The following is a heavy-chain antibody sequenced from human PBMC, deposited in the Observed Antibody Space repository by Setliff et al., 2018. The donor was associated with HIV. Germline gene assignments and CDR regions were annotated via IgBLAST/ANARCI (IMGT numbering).Heavy chain of an antibody. D-gene: IGHD2-21*02. CDR3: ASSFGGNSLRHEAAFDI. CDR2: ISASSVNT. Sequence: ASVKVSCKASGYTFINYHITWVRQAPGQGLEWVGSISASSVNTNYTQGRVTMTTDKSTGTAYMDLSSLTSDDTAVYYCASSFGGNSLRHEAAFDIWGPGTMVTVSS. V-gene: IGHV1-18*01. CDR1: GYTFINYH. J-gene: IGHJ3*02.